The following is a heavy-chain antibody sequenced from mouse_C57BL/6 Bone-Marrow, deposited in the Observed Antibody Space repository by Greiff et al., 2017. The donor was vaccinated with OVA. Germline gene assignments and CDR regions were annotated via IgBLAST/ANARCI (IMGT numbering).Heavy chain of an antibody. V-gene: IGHV1-78*01. D-gene: IGHD2-1*01. J-gene: IGHJ1*03. Sequence: QVQLQQSDAELVKPGASVKISCKVSGYTFTDYTIHWMKQRPEQGLEWIGYIYPRDGSTKYNEKFKGKATLTADKSSSTAYMQLNSLTSEDSAVYSCATYGNYGWYFDVWGTGTTVTVSS. CDR3: ATYGNYGWYFDV. CDR2: IYPRDGST. CDR1: GYTFTDYT.